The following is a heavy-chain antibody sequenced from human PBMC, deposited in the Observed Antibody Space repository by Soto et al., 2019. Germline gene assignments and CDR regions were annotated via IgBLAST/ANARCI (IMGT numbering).Heavy chain of an antibody. CDR2: INHSGST. D-gene: IGHD2-8*01. V-gene: IGHV4-34*01. CDR1: GGSFSGYY. J-gene: IGHJ4*02. Sequence: PSETLSLTCAVYGGSFSGYYWSWIRQPPGKGLEWIGEINHSGSTNYNPSLKSRVTISVDTSKNQFSLKLSSVTAADTAVYYCASTIPRLIDYWGQGTLVTVSS. CDR3: ASTIPRLIDY.